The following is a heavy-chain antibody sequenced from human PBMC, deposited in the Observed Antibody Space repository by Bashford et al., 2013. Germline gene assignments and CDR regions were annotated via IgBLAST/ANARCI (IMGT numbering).Heavy chain of an antibody. J-gene: IGHJ5*02. V-gene: IGHV1-69*05. CDR2: IIPIFGTA. CDR3: AREEGIAAAGPGSDP. Sequence: SVKVSCKASGGTFSSYAISWVRQAPGQGLEWMGGIIPIFGTANYAQKFQGRVTMTTDTSTSTAYMELRSLRSDDTAVYYCAREEGIAAAGPGSDPWGQGTLVHRLL. CDR1: GGTFSSYA. D-gene: IGHD6-13*01.